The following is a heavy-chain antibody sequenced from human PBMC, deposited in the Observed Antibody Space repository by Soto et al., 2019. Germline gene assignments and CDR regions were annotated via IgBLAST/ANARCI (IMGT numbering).Heavy chain of an antibody. CDR2: ISGSGGST. CDR3: AKDRVYGDYPGDYFDY. CDR1: GFTFSSYA. Sequence: GSLRLSCAASGFTFSSYAMSWVRQAPGKGLEWVSAISGSGGSTYYADSVKGRFTISRDNSKNTLYLQMNSLRAEDTAVYYCAKDRVYGDYPGDYFDYWGQGTLVTVSS. D-gene: IGHD4-17*01. V-gene: IGHV3-23*01. J-gene: IGHJ4*02.